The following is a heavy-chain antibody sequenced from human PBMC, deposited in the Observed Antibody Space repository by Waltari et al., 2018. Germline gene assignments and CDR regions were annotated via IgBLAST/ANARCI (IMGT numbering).Heavy chain of an antibody. V-gene: IGHV4-59*01. Sequence: QVQLQESGPGLVKPSETLSLTCTVSGGSISSYYWSWIRQPPGKGLEWIGYISYSGSTNYNPSLKSRVTISVDTSKNQFSLKLSSVTAADTAVYYCARGGVGGWFDPWGQGTLVTVSS. CDR1: GGSISSYY. D-gene: IGHD3-16*01. CDR2: ISYSGST. J-gene: IGHJ5*02. CDR3: ARGGVGGWFDP.